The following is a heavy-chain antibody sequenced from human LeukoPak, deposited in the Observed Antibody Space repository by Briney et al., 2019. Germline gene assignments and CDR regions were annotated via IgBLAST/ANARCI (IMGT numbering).Heavy chain of an antibody. CDR1: GYSFTNYW. CDR2: IYLGNSDT. Sequence: GESLKISCQGSGYSFTNYWIGWVRQMPGKGLEWMGIIYLGNSDTRYSPSFQGQVTISADKSINTAFLQWSSLKASDTAIYYCARHPSYTRGWPLDYWGQGTLVTVSS. CDR3: ARHPSYTRGWPLDY. V-gene: IGHV5-51*01. J-gene: IGHJ4*02. D-gene: IGHD6-19*01.